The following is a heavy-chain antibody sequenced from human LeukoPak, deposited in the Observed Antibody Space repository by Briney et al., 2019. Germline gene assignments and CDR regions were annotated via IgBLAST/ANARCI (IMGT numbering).Heavy chain of an antibody. V-gene: IGHV3-23*01. Sequence: GGPLRLSCAASGFTFSSYAMSWVRQAPGKGLEWVSLISGSGGITYYADSVKGRFTISRGNSKNTLYLQMNSLRAEDAAVYYCAKKRIAAAGKPDFDYWGQGTLVTVSS. D-gene: IGHD6-13*01. J-gene: IGHJ4*02. CDR3: AKKRIAAAGKPDFDY. CDR1: GFTFSSYA. CDR2: ISGSGGIT.